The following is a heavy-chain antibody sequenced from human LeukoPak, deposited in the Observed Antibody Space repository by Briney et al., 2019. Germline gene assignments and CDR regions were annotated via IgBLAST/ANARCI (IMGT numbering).Heavy chain of an antibody. D-gene: IGHD1-14*01. J-gene: IGHJ4*02. Sequence: PSETLSLTCAVYGGSFSGYYWSWIRQPPGKGLEWIGEINHSGSTNYNPSLKSRVTISVDKSKNQFSLKLSSVTAADTAVYYCARGRYFYFDYWGQGTLVTVSS. CDR3: ARGRYFYFDY. V-gene: IGHV4-34*01. CDR1: GGSFSGYY. CDR2: INHSGST.